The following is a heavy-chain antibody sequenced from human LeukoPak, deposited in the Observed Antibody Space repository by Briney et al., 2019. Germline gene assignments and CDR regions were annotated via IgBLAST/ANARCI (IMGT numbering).Heavy chain of an antibody. CDR3: ATCAYCSGHFDY. J-gene: IGHJ4*02. CDR1: GFTFSSYS. D-gene: IGHD2-15*01. V-gene: IGHV3-21*01. CDR2: ISSSSSYI. Sequence: PGGSLRLSCAASGFTFSSYSMNWVRQAPGKGLEWVSSISSSSSYIYYADSVKGRFTISRDNAKNSLYLQMNGLRAEDTAVYYCATCAYCSGHFDYWGQGTLVTVSS.